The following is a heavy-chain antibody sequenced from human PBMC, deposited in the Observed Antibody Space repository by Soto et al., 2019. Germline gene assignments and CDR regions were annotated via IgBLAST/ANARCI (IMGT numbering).Heavy chain of an antibody. CDR2: IKPDGSDT. CDR1: GFTFTTYW. CDR3: AGRGISSSFYGGVY. Sequence: QLVESGGGLVQPGGSLRLSCAASGFTFTTYWMGWVRQAPGKGLEWVANIKPDGSDTYYVDSVKGRFSISRDNDKNSLDLQMNSLRAEDTAVYYCAGRGISSSFYGGVYWGQGTLVTISS. V-gene: IGHV3-7*01. D-gene: IGHD6-13*01. J-gene: IGHJ4*02.